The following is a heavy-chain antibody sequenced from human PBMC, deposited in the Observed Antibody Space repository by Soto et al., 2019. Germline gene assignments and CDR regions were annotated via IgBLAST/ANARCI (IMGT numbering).Heavy chain of an antibody. CDR2: INSDGSTR. J-gene: IGHJ5*02. D-gene: IGHD3-16*01. CDR1: GFTFSNYW. V-gene: IGHV3-74*01. CDR3: VTSGGFDH. Sequence: EVQLMESGGGLVQPGGSLRLSCVASGFTFSNYWMHWVRQAPGKGLVWVSRINSDGSTRSYAESVKGRFTISRDNVKNTLYLPMNSLRAEDTAVYYCVTSGGFDHWGQGTLVTVSS.